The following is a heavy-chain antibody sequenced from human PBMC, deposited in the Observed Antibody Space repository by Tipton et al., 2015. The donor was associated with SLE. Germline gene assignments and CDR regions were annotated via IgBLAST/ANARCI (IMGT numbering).Heavy chain of an antibody. CDR2: IYYSGST. D-gene: IGHD1-26*01. V-gene: IGHV4-31*03. J-gene: IGHJ4*02. Sequence: TLSLTCTVSGGSISSGGYYWSWIRQHPGKGLERIGDIYYSGSTYYNPSLKSRVIISVDTSKNQFSLKLSSVTVADTAVYYCARGREWEPPDYWGQGTLVSVSS. CDR1: GGSISSGGYY. CDR3: ARGREWEPPDY.